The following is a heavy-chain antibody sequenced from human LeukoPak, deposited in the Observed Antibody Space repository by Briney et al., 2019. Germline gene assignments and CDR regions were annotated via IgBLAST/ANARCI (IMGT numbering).Heavy chain of an antibody. CDR1: GGTFSSYA. V-gene: IGHV1-69*04. Sequence: SVKVSCKASGGTFSSYAISWVRQAPGQGLEWMGRIIPILGIANYAQKFQGRVTITADKSTSTAYMELSSLRSEDTAVYYCARDRPVVSWFDPWGQGTLDTVSS. CDR3: ARDRPVVSWFDP. J-gene: IGHJ5*02. D-gene: IGHD2-15*01. CDR2: IIPILGIA.